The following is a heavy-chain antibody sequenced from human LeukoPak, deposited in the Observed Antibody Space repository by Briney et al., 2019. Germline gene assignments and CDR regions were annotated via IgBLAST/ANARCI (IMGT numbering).Heavy chain of an antibody. CDR1: GGTFSSYA. D-gene: IGHD2-15*01. CDR3: AREEGVAATYYYYGMDV. V-gene: IGHV1-18*01. Sequence: ASVKVSCKASGGTFSSYAISWVRQAPGQGLEWMGWISAHSGNTKYAQKFQGRVTMTTDTTSRTAYLEVRSLRSDDTAVYYCAREEGVAATYYYYGMDVWGQGTTVIVSS. CDR2: ISAHSGNT. J-gene: IGHJ6*02.